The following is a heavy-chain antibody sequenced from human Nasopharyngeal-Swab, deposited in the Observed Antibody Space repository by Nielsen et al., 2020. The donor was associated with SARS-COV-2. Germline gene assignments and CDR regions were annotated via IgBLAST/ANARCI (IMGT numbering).Heavy chain of an antibody. V-gene: IGHV3-74*01. CDR2: MNEDGRTT. CDR1: GFSVSSYW. CDR3: AKESFPKFDYDDSGPYYFDS. Sequence: GGSLRLSCAASGFSVSSYWMHWVRQAPGKGLVWVSRMNEDGRTTNYADSVRGRFTISRDNAKNTLYLQMNSLRAEDTAVYFCAKESFPKFDYDDSGPYYFDSWGQGTLVTVSS. J-gene: IGHJ4*02. D-gene: IGHD3-22*01.